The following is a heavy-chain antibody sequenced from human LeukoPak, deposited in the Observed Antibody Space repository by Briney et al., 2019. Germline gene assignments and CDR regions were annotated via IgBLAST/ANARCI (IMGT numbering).Heavy chain of an antibody. CDR3: AKGYCSGGSCYSWYFDL. V-gene: IGHV3-33*06. D-gene: IGHD2-15*01. Sequence: PGRSLRLSCAASGFTFSTYVIHWVRQAPGKGLEWVALIWHDGSNKYYADSVKGRFTISRDNSKNTLYLQMNSLRAEDTAVYYCAKGYCSGGSCYSWYFDLWGRGTLVSVSS. CDR1: GFTFSTYV. CDR2: IWHDGSNK. J-gene: IGHJ2*01.